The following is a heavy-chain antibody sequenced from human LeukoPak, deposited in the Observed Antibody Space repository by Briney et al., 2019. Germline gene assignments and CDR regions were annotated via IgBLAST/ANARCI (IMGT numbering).Heavy chain of an antibody. J-gene: IGHJ4*02. Sequence: ACCLRLSCAASGFTVSSNDMSWIRQAPGKGLEWVSIIYSGGSTFYADSVKGRFTISRDNSKNTLYLQMNSLRAEDTAVYYCATYSGAHHKTFDDWGQGTLVTVSS. D-gene: IGHD1-26*01. V-gene: IGHV3-53*01. CDR1: GFTVSSND. CDR2: IYSGGST. CDR3: ATYSGAHHKTFDD.